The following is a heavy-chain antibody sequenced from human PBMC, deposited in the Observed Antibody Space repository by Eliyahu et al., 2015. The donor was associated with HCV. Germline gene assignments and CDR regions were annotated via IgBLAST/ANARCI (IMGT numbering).Heavy chain of an antibody. CDR2: ITSSXNTF. J-gene: IGHJ4*02. D-gene: IGHD3-10*01. CDR3: ARVAGAYGSGSLDY. V-gene: IGHV3-48*02. CDR1: GFTFXHYT. Sequence: EVLLLESGGGSVQPGGSVRLSCXVAGFTFXHYTXNWIRQGPGKGLEWISXITSSXNTFXYADSXKGRFTVSRDDAXNSLYLQLNTLRDDDTAVYYCARVAGAYGSGSLDYWGQGTPVTVSS.